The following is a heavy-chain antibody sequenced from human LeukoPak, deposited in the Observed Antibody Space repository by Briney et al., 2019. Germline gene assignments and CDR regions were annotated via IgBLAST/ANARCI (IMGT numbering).Heavy chain of an antibody. V-gene: IGHV3-7*01. CDR3: TRDTIGSLDY. D-gene: IGHD1-26*01. Sequence: GGSLRLSCAASGFTFAISWMAWVRQAPGKGLEWVANIKQDGSTKHYADSLKGRFTISRDNPKNSLFLQMNNLRADDTAIYYCTRDTIGSLDYWGQGILVTVAS. CDR2: IKQDGSTK. J-gene: IGHJ4*02. CDR1: GFTFAISW.